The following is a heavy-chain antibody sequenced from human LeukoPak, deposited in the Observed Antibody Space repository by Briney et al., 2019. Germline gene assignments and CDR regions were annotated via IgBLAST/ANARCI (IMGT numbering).Heavy chain of an antibody. CDR1: GGSISSSNHY. CDR2: IYYSGST. V-gene: IGHV4-39*07. J-gene: IGHJ4*02. CDR3: ARGRKYYDILTGGGLSQYYFDY. Sequence: SETLSLTCTVSGGSISSSNHYWGWIRQPPGKGLEWIGSIYYSGSTYYNPSLKSRVTISVDTSNKWFSLKLSSVTAADTAVYYCARGRKYYDILTGGGLSQYYFDYWGQGTLVTVSS. D-gene: IGHD3-9*01.